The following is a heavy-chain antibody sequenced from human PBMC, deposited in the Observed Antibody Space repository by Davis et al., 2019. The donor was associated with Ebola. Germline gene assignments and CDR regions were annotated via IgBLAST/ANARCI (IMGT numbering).Heavy chain of an antibody. CDR1: GDSISTNYW. V-gene: IGHV4-4*02. D-gene: IGHD5-18*01. CDR3: ARGSSNGSKYYYYYYMDV. Sequence: MPSETLSLTCSVSGDSISTNYWWSWVRQAPGKRLEWIGEIYHSGITSYNPSLESRVIMSIDKSMNLFSLNLNSVTAADTALYYCARGSSNGSKYYYYYYMDVWGKGTTVTVSS. J-gene: IGHJ6*03. CDR2: IYHSGIT.